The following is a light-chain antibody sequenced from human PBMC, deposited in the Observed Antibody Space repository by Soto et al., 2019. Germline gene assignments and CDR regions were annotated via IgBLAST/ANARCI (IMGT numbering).Light chain of an antibody. CDR1: GSTIGAGYD. Sequence: QSVLTQPPSVSGAPGQRVTISCTGSGSTIGAGYDVHWYQQLPGTAPRLLIYDNTNRPSGVPDRFSGSKSGTSASLAISGIQAEDEADYYCQSYDSSLSVVFGGGTKLTVL. V-gene: IGLV1-40*01. J-gene: IGLJ2*01. CDR3: QSYDSSLSVV. CDR2: DNT.